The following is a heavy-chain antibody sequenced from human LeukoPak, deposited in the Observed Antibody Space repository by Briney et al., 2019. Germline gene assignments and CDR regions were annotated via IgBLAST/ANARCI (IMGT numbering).Heavy chain of an antibody. CDR3: AKDDSLRAGTMDV. V-gene: IGHV3-30*02. D-gene: IGHD3-16*01. CDR1: GFTFSSYG. J-gene: IGHJ6*03. CDR2: VRYDGSNE. Sequence: GGFLRLSCAASGFTFSSYGMHWVRQAPGKGLEWVAFVRYDGSNEYYADSVRGRFTISRDNSQNTLYLQMNSLRVEDTAVYYCAKDDSLRAGTMDVWGKGTTVTISS.